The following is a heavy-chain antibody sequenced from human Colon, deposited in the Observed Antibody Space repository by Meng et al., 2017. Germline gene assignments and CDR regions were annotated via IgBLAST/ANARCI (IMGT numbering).Heavy chain of an antibody. D-gene: IGHD3-10*01. CDR1: GGSISSNYW. CDR2: INHSGST. CDR3: ARRNTRNSGGGNNY. V-gene: IGHV4-4*02. Sequence: QVRLGESGPGVVKPSGTLSLTCAVSGGSISSNYWWTWVRQPPGKGLEWIGEINHSGSTSYVPSLKSRITISVDKSNDLLSLKLNSVTAADTAMYYCARRNTRNSGGGNNYWGQGTLVTVSS. J-gene: IGHJ4*02.